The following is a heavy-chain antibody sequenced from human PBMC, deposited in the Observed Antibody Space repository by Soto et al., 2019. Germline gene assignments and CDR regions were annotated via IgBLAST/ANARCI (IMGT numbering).Heavy chain of an antibody. Sequence: QLQLQESGPGLVKPSETLSLTCTVSGGSISSSSYYWGWIRQPPGKGLEWIGSIYYSGSTYYNPSLKSRVTISVATSKNQFSLNLSSVTAAHTAVYYCASHLSSSWYGNGFDPWGQGTLVTVSS. CDR3: ASHLSSSWYGNGFDP. J-gene: IGHJ5*02. D-gene: IGHD6-13*01. CDR1: GGSISSSSYY. V-gene: IGHV4-39*01. CDR2: IYYSGST.